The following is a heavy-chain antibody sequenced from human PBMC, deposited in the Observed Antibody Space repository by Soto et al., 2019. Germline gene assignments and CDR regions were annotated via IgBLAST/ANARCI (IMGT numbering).Heavy chain of an antibody. Sequence: ESGGGVVQPGRSLRLSCAASGFTFSSYAMHWVRQAPGKGLEWVAVISYDGSNKYYADSVKGRFTISRDNSKNTLYLQMNSLRAEDTAVYYCARDRNYYGSGGPDRYYYGMDVWGQGTTVTVSS. CDR2: ISYDGSNK. J-gene: IGHJ6*02. CDR3: ARDRNYYGSGGPDRYYYGMDV. V-gene: IGHV3-30-3*01. D-gene: IGHD3-10*01. CDR1: GFTFSSYA.